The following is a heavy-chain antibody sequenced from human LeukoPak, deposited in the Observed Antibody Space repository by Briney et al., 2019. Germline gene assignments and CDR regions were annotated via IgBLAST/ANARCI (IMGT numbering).Heavy chain of an antibody. CDR3: VRYHSESPAP. CDR2: IYTGNST. V-gene: IGHV3-53*01. D-gene: IGHD3-10*01. Sequence: GGSLRLSCAASGFTINTNYMSWVRQAPGKGLEWVSGIYTGNSTIYADSVRGRFTISRDNSKNTFYLQMNSLRAEDTAVYYCVRYHSESPAPWGQGTLVTVSS. CDR1: GFTINTNY. J-gene: IGHJ5*02.